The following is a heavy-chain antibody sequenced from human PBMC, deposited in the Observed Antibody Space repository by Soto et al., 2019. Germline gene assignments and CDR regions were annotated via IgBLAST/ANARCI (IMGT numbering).Heavy chain of an antibody. D-gene: IGHD4-17*01. J-gene: IGHJ5*02. V-gene: IGHV3-11*01. Sequence: GGPLIICCAASGFIFSDYYMSWIRQAPGKGLEWISFISSSGSTIYYADSVKGRFTISRHNAKNSLYLQLTVPTAENTAVYYGARTGYSDYYWFDPWGQETLVTVSS. CDR3: ARTGYSDYYWFDP. CDR1: GFIFSDYY. CDR2: ISSSGSTI.